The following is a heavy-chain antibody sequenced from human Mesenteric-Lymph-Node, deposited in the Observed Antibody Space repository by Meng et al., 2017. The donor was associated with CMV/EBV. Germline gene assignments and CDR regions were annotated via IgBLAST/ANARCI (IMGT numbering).Heavy chain of an antibody. CDR1: GFTFDDYS. CDR3: ARKGRDAFDI. V-gene: IGHV3-20*04. CDR2: INWNGGST. Sequence: ETLSLTCTASGFTFDDYSMSWVRQAPGKGLEWVSGINWNGGSTGYADSVKGRFTISRDNAKNSLYLQMNSLRAEDTALYYCARKGRDAFDIWGQGTMVTVSS. J-gene: IGHJ3*02. D-gene: IGHD2-15*01.